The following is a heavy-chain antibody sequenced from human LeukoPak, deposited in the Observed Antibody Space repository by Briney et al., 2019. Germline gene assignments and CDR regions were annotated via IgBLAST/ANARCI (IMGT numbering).Heavy chain of an antibody. CDR2: IKEDGSEK. CDR3: SRGKGGGSG. J-gene: IGHJ4*02. Sequence: GGSLRLSCAASGFTFSRHWMTWVRQAPGKGLEWVANIKEDGSEKYYVDSVKGRFTISRDNAKSSLSLQMNSLRAEDTAVYCCSRGKGGGSGWGQGTLVTVSS. CDR1: GFTFSRHW. V-gene: IGHV3-7*04. D-gene: IGHD3-16*01.